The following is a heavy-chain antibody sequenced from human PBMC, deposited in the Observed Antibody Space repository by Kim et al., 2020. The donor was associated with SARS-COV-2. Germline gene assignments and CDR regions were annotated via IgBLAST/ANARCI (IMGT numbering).Heavy chain of an antibody. V-gene: IGHV3-30*18. CDR3: AKGLSSIRRGYCSGGSCYPRGYGMDV. J-gene: IGHJ6*02. CDR1: GFTFSSYG. D-gene: IGHD2-15*01. CDR2: ISYDGSNK. Sequence: GGSLRLSCAASGFTFSSYGMHWVRQAPGKGLEWVAVISYDGSNKYYADSVKGRFTISRDNSKNTLYLQMNSLRAEDTAVYYCAKGLSSIRRGYCSGGSCYPRGYGMDVWGQGTTVTVSS.